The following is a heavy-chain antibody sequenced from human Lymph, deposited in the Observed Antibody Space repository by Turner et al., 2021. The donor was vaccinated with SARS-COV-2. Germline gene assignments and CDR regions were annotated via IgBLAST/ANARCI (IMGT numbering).Heavy chain of an antibody. V-gene: IGHV3-53*04. CDR2: IYSGGSP. D-gene: IGHD5-18*01. J-gene: IGHJ6*02. CDR3: ARDLDTAGGMDV. Sequence: EVQLVESGGGLVQPGGSLRLSCAASGLTVSSNYITWVRQAPGKGLEWVSVIYSGGSPYYADALKGRFTISRHNSKNTLYLQMNSLRAEDTAVYYCARDLDTAGGMDVWGQGTTVTVSS. CDR1: GLTVSSNY.